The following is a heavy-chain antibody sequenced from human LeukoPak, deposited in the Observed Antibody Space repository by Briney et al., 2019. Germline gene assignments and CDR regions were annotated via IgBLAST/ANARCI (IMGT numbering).Heavy chain of an antibody. CDR3: ARDSPLGMD. Sequence: GGSLRLSCAAPGFTFTSYAMHWVRQAPGKGLEYVSTISGDGGGTYYANSVRGRFTISRDNSKNTLYLQMGSLIAEDMAVYYCARDSPLGMDWGQGTLVTVSS. D-gene: IGHD1-26*01. J-gene: IGHJ4*02. CDR1: GFTFTSYA. CDR2: ISGDGGGT. V-gene: IGHV3-64*01.